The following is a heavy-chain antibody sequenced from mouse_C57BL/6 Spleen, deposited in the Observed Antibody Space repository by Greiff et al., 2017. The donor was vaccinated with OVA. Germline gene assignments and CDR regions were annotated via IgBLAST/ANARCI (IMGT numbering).Heavy chain of an antibody. Sequence: QVQLKESGAELVRPGASVTLSCKASGYTFTDYEMHWVKQTPVHGLEWIGAIDPETGGTAYNQKFKGKAILTADKSSSTAYMELRSLTSEDSAVYYCTRWLLPLAMDYWGQGTSVTVSS. D-gene: IGHD2-3*01. J-gene: IGHJ4*01. CDR1: GYTFTDYE. CDR2: IDPETGGT. CDR3: TRWLLPLAMDY. V-gene: IGHV1-15*01.